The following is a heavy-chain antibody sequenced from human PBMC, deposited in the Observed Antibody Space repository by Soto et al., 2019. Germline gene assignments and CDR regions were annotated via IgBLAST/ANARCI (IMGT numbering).Heavy chain of an antibody. CDR2: INTDASST. J-gene: IGHJ4*02. CDR1: GFTFTNYW. V-gene: IGHV3-74*03. CDR3: TRVGYGSGKDFDY. Sequence: EVQLVESGGGLVQTGGSLRLSCAASGFTFTNYWMHWVRQAPGKGLVWVSRINTDASSTEYADSVKGRFTISKDNAKNTLYLQLTRLGADDTAVYYCTRVGYGSGKDFDYWGQGTLVTVSS. D-gene: IGHD3-10*01.